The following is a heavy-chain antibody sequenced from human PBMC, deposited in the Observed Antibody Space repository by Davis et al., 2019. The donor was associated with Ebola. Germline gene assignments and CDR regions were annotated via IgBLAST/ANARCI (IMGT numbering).Heavy chain of an antibody. CDR1: GFSFSDYD. J-gene: IGHJ3*01. CDR3: AREAITGTTWYAFDV. CDR2: IGAAADT. V-gene: IGHV3-13*01. D-gene: IGHD1-7*01. Sequence: GESLKISCAASGFSFSDYDMHWVRHVTGKGLEWVSAIGAAADTYYSGSVKGRFTISRENGKNSLYLQMNSLRAGDTAVYYCAREAITGTTWYAFDVWGQGTMVTVSS.